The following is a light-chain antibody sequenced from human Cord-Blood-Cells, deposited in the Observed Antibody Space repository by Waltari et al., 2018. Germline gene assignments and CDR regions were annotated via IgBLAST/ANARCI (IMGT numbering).Light chain of an antibody. V-gene: IGKV3-11*01. J-gene: IGKJ2*01. CDR1: QSVSSY. Sequence: EIVLTHSPATLSLSPEERATLSCIASQSVSSYLAWYQQKPGQAPRLLIYDASTRATGIPARFSGSGSGTDFTLTISSLEPEDFAVYYCQQRSNWPYTFGQGTKLEIK. CDR3: QQRSNWPYT. CDR2: DAS.